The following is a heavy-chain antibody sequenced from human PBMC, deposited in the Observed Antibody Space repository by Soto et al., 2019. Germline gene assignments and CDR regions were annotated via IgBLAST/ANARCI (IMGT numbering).Heavy chain of an antibody. CDR1: GFSLRISGVG. Sequence: QITLKESGTTLVKPTQTLTLTCTFSGFSLRISGVGVGWIRQPPGKALEWLALIYWDDDKRYSPSLKSRLTITKDTSKNQVVLTMTNMDPVDTATYCCGHSSTVSGAFDIWGQETIVTVSS. V-gene: IGHV2-5*02. CDR2: IYWDDDK. J-gene: IGHJ3*02. CDR3: GHSSTVSGAFDI. D-gene: IGHD3-3*01.